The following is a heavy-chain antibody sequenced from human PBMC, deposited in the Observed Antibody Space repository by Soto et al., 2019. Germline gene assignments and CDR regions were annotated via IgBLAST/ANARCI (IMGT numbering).Heavy chain of an antibody. CDR1: GFTFSSYA. D-gene: IGHD2-15*01. Sequence: GGSLRLSCAASGFTFSSYAMSWVRQAPGKGLEWVSTISGSGGSAYYADSMKGRLTISRDNSKNTLYLQMNSLRAEDTAVYYCARDVVVVVAATRTKKNWFDPWGQGTLVTVSS. J-gene: IGHJ5*02. CDR3: ARDVVVVVAATRTKKNWFDP. CDR2: ISGSGGSA. V-gene: IGHV3-23*01.